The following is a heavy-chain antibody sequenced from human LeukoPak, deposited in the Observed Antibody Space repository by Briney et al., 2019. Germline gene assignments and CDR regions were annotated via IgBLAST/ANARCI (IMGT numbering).Heavy chain of an antibody. D-gene: IGHD1-26*01. CDR3: AKVRIVGATTGFDY. Sequence: GGSLRLSCAASGFIVSSDYMSWVRQAPGKGLEWVSVIYPEGSIYYADSVKGRFTISRDNSKNTLYLQMNSLRAEDTAVYYCAKVRIVGATTGFDYWGQGTLVTVSS. V-gene: IGHV3-53*01. CDR1: GFIVSSDY. J-gene: IGHJ4*02. CDR2: IYPEGSI.